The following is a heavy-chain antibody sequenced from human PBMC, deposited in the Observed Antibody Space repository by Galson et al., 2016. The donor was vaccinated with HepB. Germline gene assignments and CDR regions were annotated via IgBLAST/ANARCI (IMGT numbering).Heavy chain of an antibody. Sequence: SLRLSCAASGYTFSSYWMSWVHQAPGKGLEWVANIKRDGAEIYYIDSVRGRFTISRDNANNSMHLQMNSLRAEDTAVYFCVRDTSSGWSFDLWGRGTLVTVSS. CDR1: GYTFSSYW. CDR2: IKRDGAEI. CDR3: VRDTSSGWSFDL. D-gene: IGHD3-10*01. J-gene: IGHJ2*01. V-gene: IGHV3-7*04.